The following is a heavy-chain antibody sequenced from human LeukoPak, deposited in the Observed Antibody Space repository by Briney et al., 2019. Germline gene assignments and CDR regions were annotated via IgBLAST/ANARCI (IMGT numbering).Heavy chain of an antibody. CDR2: IYYSGST. CDR3: ARHPYSSSPRAFDI. J-gene: IGHJ3*02. Sequence: SETLSLTCIVSGGSISSYYWSWIRQPPGKGLEWIGYIYYSGSTNYNPSLKSRVTISVDTSKNQFSLKLSSVTAADTAVYYCARHPYSSSPRAFDIWGQGTMVTVSS. D-gene: IGHD6-13*01. CDR1: GGSISSYY. V-gene: IGHV4-59*08.